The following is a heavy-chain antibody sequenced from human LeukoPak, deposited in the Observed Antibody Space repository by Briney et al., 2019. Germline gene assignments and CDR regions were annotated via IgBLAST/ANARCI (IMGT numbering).Heavy chain of an antibody. CDR3: AKAGLVRGGALDS. V-gene: IGHV3-23*01. J-gene: IGHJ4*02. CDR1: GFTFSTYA. Sequence: GGSLRLACAASGFTFSTYAMTWVRQAPGKGLEWVSSITGSGDGTSAADSVTGRFSISRDNSKSTLYLQMNSLRVEDTAVYYCAKAGLVRGGALDSWGQGTLVTVSS. D-gene: IGHD4/OR15-4a*01. CDR2: ITGSGDGT.